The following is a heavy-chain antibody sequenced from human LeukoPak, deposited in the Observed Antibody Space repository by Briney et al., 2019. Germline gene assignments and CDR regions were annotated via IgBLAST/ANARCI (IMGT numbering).Heavy chain of an antibody. V-gene: IGHV3-11*04. Sequence: GGSLRLSCAASGYMFSDYYMRWIRQAPEKGLEWLSYISHSGSTIYYADSVKGRFTISRDNAKNSLYLQMNSLRAEDTALYYCATYGSGSGAFFDSWGQGTLVTVSS. CDR1: GYMFSDYY. CDR2: ISHSGSTI. CDR3: ATYGSGSGAFFDS. D-gene: IGHD3-10*01. J-gene: IGHJ4*01.